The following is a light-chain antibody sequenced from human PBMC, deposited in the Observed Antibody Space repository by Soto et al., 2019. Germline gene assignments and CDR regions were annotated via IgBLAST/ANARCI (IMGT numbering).Light chain of an antibody. CDR2: GAS. Sequence: EIVLTQYPGTLSLSHGERATLSCRASQSVSNNYLAWYQQKPGQAPRLLIYGASSRATGIPDRFSGSGSGTDFTLTISRLEPEDFAVYYCQQYGSSPRTFAQGTKVDI. V-gene: IGKV3-20*01. CDR1: QSVSNNY. CDR3: QQYGSSPRT. J-gene: IGKJ1*01.